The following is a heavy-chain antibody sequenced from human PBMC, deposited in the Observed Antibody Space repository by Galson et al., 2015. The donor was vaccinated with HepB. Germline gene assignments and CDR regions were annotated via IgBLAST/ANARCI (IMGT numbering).Heavy chain of an antibody. V-gene: IGHV2-70*04. J-gene: IGHJ4*02. CDR2: IDWDDDK. Sequence: PALVKPTQTLTLTCTFSGFSLSTSGMRVSWIRQPPGKALEWLARIDWDDDKFYSTSLKTRLTISKDTSKNQVVLTMTNMDPVDTATYYCAQWDRYTGFDYWGQGTLVTVSS. D-gene: IGHD1-26*01. CDR1: GFSLSTSGMR. CDR3: AQWDRYTGFDY.